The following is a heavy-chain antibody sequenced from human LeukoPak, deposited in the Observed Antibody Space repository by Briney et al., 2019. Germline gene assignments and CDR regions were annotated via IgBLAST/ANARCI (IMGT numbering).Heavy chain of an antibody. J-gene: IGHJ4*02. CDR3: AKDVYGTHGGFDY. CDR1: GFTFGMFA. D-gene: IGHD4-17*01. V-gene: IGHV3-23*01. CDR2: LSGDGGSY. Sequence: PGGSLRLSCAASGFTFGMFAMSWVRQAPGKGLEWVSSLSGDGGSYFYAESVKGRFSISGDKSNNTLYLQMNSLRGEDTAVYYCAKDVYGTHGGFDYWGQGTLVTVSS.